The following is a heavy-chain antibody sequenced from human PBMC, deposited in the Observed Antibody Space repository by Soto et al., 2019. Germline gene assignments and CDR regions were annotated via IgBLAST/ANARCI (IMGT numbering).Heavy chain of an antibody. CDR3: ARGGAPGVYGYEYYYGMDV. CDR2: INPNTGGP. CDR1: GYTFIDYY. V-gene: IGHV1-2*02. J-gene: IGHJ6*02. D-gene: IGHD3-10*01. Sequence: GASVKVSCKASGYTFIDYYLHWVRQAPGQGPEWMGWINPNTGGPMFAQKFQGRGTMTRDTSINTVYMELSRLRSDDTAVYYCARGGAPGVYGYEYYYGMDVWGQGTTVTVSS.